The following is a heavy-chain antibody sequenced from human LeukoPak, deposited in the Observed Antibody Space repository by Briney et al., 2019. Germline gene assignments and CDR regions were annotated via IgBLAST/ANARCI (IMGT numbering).Heavy chain of an antibody. CDR1: GYTFTDLTEYY. CDR3: ARRLGGSSEGYEF. J-gene: IGHJ4*02. V-gene: IGHV1-2*02. Sequence: GASVKVSCKASGYTFTDLTEYYIHWVRQAPGQGLEWMGWINPNNGGTKYAQKFQGRVTMTRDMSMNTAYMELSSLTSDDPAVYYCARRLGGSSEGYEFWGQGPLVTVSS. CDR2: INPNNGGT. D-gene: IGHD1-26*01.